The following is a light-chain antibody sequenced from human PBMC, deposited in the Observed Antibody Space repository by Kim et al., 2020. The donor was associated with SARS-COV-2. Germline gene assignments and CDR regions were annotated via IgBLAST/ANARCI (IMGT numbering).Light chain of an antibody. CDR2: SNT. V-gene: IGLV1-47*02. CDR3: ATWDDNLSSVL. CDR1: VSTVESNY. Sequence: GKRLTISFSVTVSTVESNYIYWHQPLPGPAPSLLIYSNTQRPSGVPVRFSGSKSGTSASLAIDGLRSEDEADYYCATWDDNLSSVLLGGGTQLTVL. J-gene: IGLJ2*01.